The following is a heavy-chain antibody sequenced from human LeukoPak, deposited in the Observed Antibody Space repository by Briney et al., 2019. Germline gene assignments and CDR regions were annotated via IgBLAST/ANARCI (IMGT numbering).Heavy chain of an antibody. CDR2: IIPIFGTA. J-gene: IGHJ4*02. V-gene: IGHV1-69*13. Sequence: SVTVSCKASGGTFSSYAISWVRQAPGQGLEWMGGIIPIFGTANYAQKFQGRVTITADESTSTAYMKLSSLRSEDTAVYYCARSMTTVYNYFVYWGQGTLVTVSS. CDR3: ARSMTTVYNYFVY. CDR1: GGTFSSYA. D-gene: IGHD4-17*01.